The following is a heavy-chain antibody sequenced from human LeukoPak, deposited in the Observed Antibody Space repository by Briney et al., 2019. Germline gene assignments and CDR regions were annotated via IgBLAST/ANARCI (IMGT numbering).Heavy chain of an antibody. CDR1: GGSISSGGYY. D-gene: IGHD2-15*01. V-gene: IGHV4-30-2*01. CDR2: IYHSGST. Sequence: KPSQTLSLTCTVSGGSISSGGYYWSWIRQPPGKGLEWIGYIYHSGSTYYNPSLKSRVTISVDRSKSQFSLKLTSVTAADTAVYYCARVAVVAATVYWFDPWGQGTLVTVSS. J-gene: IGHJ5*02. CDR3: ARVAVVAATVYWFDP.